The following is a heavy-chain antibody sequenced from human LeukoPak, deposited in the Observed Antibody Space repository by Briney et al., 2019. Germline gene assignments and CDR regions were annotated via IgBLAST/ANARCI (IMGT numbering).Heavy chain of an antibody. CDR1: GGSISSSSYY. D-gene: IGHD1-26*01. J-gene: IGHJ3*02. CDR2: IYYSGST. Sequence: PSETLSLTCTVSGGSISSSSYYWSWIRQPPGKGLEWIGYIYYSGSTNYNPSLKSRVTISVDTSKNQFSLKLSSVTAADTAVYYCARDEGSYIRYRRAFDIWGQGTMVTVSS. CDR3: ARDEGSYIRYRRAFDI. V-gene: IGHV4-61*01.